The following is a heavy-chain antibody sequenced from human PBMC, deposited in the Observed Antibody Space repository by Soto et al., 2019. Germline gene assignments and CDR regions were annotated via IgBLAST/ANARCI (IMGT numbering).Heavy chain of an antibody. CDR1: GGSFSGYY. CDR3: AREGAMVRGVLYCYYYYGMDV. J-gene: IGHJ6*02. Sequence: PSETLSLTCAVYGGSFSGYYWSWIRQPPGKGLEWIGEINHSGSTNYNPSLKSRVTISVDTSKNQFSLKLSSVTAADTAVYYCAREGAMVRGVLYCYYYYGMDVWGQGTTVTVSS. CDR2: INHSGST. D-gene: IGHD3-10*01. V-gene: IGHV4-34*01.